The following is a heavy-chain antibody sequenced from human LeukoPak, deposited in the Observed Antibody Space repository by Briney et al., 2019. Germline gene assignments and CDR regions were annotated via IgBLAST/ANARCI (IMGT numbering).Heavy chain of an antibody. Sequence: SETLSLTCTVSSGSISSYYWSWIRQPPGKGLEWIGYIFSGGITNYNPSLKSRTTISLDTSESQFSLTVTSVTAADTAVYYCARGVCTSSYCCAGDYGLDVWGQGTTVTVSS. CDR2: IFSGGIT. CDR3: ARGVCTSSYCCAGDYGLDV. D-gene: IGHD2-2*01. V-gene: IGHV4-59*08. CDR1: SGSISSYY. J-gene: IGHJ6*02.